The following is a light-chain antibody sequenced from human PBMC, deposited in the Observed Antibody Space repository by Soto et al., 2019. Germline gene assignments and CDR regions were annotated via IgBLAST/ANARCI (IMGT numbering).Light chain of an antibody. CDR1: QSVSSSY. CDR2: GAS. Sequence: EIVLTQSPGTLSLSPGERATLSCRASQSVSSSYLAWYQQKPGQAPRLLIYGASSSATGIPDRFSGSGSGTDFTLTISSLETEDFAVYYCQQYGSSLLTFGPGTKVDIK. CDR3: QQYGSSLLT. J-gene: IGKJ3*01. V-gene: IGKV3-20*01.